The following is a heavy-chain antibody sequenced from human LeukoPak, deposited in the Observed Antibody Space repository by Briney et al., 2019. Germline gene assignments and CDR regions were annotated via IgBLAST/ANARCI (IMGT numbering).Heavy chain of an antibody. J-gene: IGHJ2*01. CDR1: GYNFSSYW. V-gene: IGHV5-10-1*01. Sequence: GESLKISCKGSGYNFSSYWITWVRQMPGKGLEWMGRIDPSGSYTNYSPSFQGHVTISTDTSISTAYLQWSSLKASDTAMYYCARRDYGGYWYFDPWGRGTLVTVSS. CDR3: ARRDYGGYWYFDP. CDR2: IDPSGSYT. D-gene: IGHD4-23*01.